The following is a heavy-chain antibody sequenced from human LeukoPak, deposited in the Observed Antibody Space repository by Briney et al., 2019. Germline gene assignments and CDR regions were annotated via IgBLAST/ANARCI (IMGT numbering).Heavy chain of an antibody. D-gene: IGHD2-2*01. Sequence: ASVKVSCKASGYTFTCYYMHWVRQAPGQGLEWTGSINPNSGGTNYAQKFQGRVTMTRDTSISTAYMELSRLRSDDTAVYYCARVSRGRYCSSTSCPLDAFDIWGQGTMVTVSS. CDR2: INPNSGGT. V-gene: IGHV1-2*02. CDR1: GYTFTCYY. J-gene: IGHJ3*02. CDR3: ARVSRGRYCSSTSCPLDAFDI.